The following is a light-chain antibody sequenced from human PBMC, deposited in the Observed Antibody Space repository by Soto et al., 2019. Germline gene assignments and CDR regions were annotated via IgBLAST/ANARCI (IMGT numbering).Light chain of an antibody. CDR2: DVS. J-gene: IGLJ2*01. V-gene: IGLV2-14*01. Sequence: QSALTQPASVSGSPGQSITISCTGTSSDVGGYNYVSWYQQHPGKAPKLMIYDVSNRPSGVSNRFSGSKSGNTASLTISGLQAEDEAAYYCSSYTSSSPFFGRGTQLTVL. CDR1: SSDVGGYNY. CDR3: SSYTSSSPF.